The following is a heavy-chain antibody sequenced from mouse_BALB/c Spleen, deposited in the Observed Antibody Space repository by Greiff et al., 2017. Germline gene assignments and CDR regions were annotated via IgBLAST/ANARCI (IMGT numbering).Heavy chain of an antibody. Sequence: EVQVVESGGGLVKPGGSLKLSCAASGFTFSSYAMSWVRQSPEKRLEWVATISDGGSYTYYPDSVKGRFTISRDNAKNNLYLQMSSLKSEDTAMYYCARDRGRYAWFAYWGQGTLVTVSA. V-gene: IGHV5-6*01. CDR2: ISDGGSYT. D-gene: IGHD2-14*01. J-gene: IGHJ3*01. CDR1: GFTFSSYA. CDR3: ARDRGRYAWFAY.